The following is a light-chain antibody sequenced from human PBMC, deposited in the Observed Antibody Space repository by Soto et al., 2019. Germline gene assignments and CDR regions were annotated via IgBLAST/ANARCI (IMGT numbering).Light chain of an antibody. J-gene: IGLJ1*01. V-gene: IGLV7-46*01. CDR1: TGTVTSGHY. CDR2: DTS. CDR3: LLSYPGSCV. Sequence: QAVVTQEPSLTVAPVGTVTLTCGSSTGTVTSGHYAYWLQQKPGQAPRPLIYDTSNTHSWTPARFSGSLLGGKAALTLSGAQPEDEAEYYCLLSYPGSCVFGTGTKVTVL.